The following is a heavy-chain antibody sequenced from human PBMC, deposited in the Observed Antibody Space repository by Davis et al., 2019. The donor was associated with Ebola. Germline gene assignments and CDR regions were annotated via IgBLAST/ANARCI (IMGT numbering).Heavy chain of an antibody. CDR1: GYSFTSYW. D-gene: IGHD3-3*01. Sequence: GESLKISCKGSGYSFTSYWISWVRQMPGKGLEWMGRIDPSDSYTNYSPSFQGHVTISADKSISTAYLQWSSLKASDTAMYYCTITIFGEGYMDVWGKGTTVTVSS. J-gene: IGHJ6*03. CDR2: IDPSDSYT. CDR3: TITIFGEGYMDV. V-gene: IGHV5-10-1*01.